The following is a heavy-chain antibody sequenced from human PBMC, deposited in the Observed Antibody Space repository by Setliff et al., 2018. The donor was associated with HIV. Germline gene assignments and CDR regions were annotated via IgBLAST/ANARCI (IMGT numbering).Heavy chain of an antibody. CDR2: IMPVLGIT. CDR3: AREGPLYDFWSGYIDY. J-gene: IGHJ4*02. D-gene: IGHD3-3*01. Sequence: SVKVSCKTSGGTISNFAVSWVRQAPGQGLEWMGGIMPVLGITERSPKFRHRLTITADESTNTVHMELSSLTSEDTAVYYCAREGPLYDFWSGYIDYWGQGILGTVS. V-gene: IGHV1-69*10. CDR1: GGTISNFA.